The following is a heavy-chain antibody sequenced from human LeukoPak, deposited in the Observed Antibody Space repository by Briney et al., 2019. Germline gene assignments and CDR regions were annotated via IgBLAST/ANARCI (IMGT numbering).Heavy chain of an antibody. D-gene: IGHD3-22*01. CDR3: ARPDYDRTQSDAFDI. J-gene: IGHJ3*02. CDR1: GFTVSSNY. CDR2: IYSGGST. V-gene: IGHV3-53*01. Sequence: PGGSLRLSCAASGFTVSSNYMSWVRQAPGKGLEWVSVIYSGGSTYYADSVKGRFTISRDNSKNTLYLQMNSLRAEDTAVYYCARPDYDRTQSDAFDIWGQGTMVTVSS.